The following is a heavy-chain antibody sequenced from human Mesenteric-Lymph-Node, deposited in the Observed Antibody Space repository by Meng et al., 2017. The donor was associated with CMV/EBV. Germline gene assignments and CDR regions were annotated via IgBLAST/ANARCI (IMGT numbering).Heavy chain of an antibody. V-gene: IGHV1-69*01. J-gene: IGHJ4*02. CDR1: EGTFSKYT. CDR2: FIPIFGTA. CDR3: ARACSSTSCYGNFDY. D-gene: IGHD2-2*01. Sequence: PEGTFSKYTISWVRQAPGQGLEWMGGFIPIFGTADYAQKFQGRVMITADDSTSMAYMELSSLRSDDTAVYYCARACSSTSCYGNFDYWGQGTLVTVSS.